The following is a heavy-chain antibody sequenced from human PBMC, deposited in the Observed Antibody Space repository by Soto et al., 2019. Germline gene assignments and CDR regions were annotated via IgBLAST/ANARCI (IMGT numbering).Heavy chain of an antibody. D-gene: IGHD2-15*01. J-gene: IGHJ5*02. CDR1: GYTFNDYA. CDR3: SRGSYCSGGTCTNWFDA. CDR2: ISASIGHT. Sequence: QLVQSGAEVKKPGASVKVSCKASGYTFNDYAITWVRQAPGQGLEWVGWISASIGHTNYAQSFQGRVTMTTDRSTTTAYMELRSLRSEDTAVYYCSRGSYCSGGTCTNWFDAWGQGTLVTVSS. V-gene: IGHV1-18*01.